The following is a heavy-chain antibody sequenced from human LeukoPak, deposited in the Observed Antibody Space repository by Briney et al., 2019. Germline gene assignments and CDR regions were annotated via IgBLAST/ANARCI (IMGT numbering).Heavy chain of an antibody. J-gene: IGHJ3*02. CDR2: ISYDGSNK. CDR3: ARERSRQGYYDSVDAFDI. D-gene: IGHD3-22*01. Sequence: PGGSLRLSCAASGFTFSDYGMHWVRQAPGKGLEWVAVISYDGSNKYYADSVKGRFTISRDNSKNTLYLQMNSLRAEDTAVYYCARERSRQGYYDSVDAFDIWGQGTMVTVSS. V-gene: IGHV3-30*05. CDR1: GFTFSDYG.